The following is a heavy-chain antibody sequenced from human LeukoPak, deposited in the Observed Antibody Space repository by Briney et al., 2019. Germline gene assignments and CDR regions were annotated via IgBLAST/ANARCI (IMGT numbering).Heavy chain of an antibody. D-gene: IGHD6-19*01. CDR2: ISTSSSYI. Sequence: GGSLRLSCAASALTFSSYSMNWVRQAPGKGLEWVSSISTSSSYIYYAASVKGRFTISRDNARKSLYLQMNSLRADDTAVYYCARGASVVAGSDNAFDIWGQGTMVTVSS. V-gene: IGHV3-21*01. CDR3: ARGASVVAGSDNAFDI. J-gene: IGHJ3*02. CDR1: ALTFSSYS.